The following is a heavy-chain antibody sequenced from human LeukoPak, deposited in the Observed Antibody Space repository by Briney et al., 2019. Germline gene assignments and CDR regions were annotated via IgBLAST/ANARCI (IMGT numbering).Heavy chain of an antibody. J-gene: IGHJ4*02. Sequence: PGGSLRLSCAASGFTFSNYAMTWVRQAPGKGLEWVSSISGDGGYTYYADSVKGRFTIPRDNSKNTVYVEMNSLRGEDTAIYYCAKGGDYYGASFDFWGQGTLVTVSS. CDR2: ISGDGGYT. V-gene: IGHV3-23*01. D-gene: IGHD3-10*01. CDR3: AKGGDYYGASFDF. CDR1: GFTFSNYA.